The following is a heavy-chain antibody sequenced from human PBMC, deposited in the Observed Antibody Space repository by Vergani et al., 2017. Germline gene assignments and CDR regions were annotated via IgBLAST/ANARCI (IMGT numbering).Heavy chain of an antibody. J-gene: IGHJ6*02. CDR1: GFTFSSYG. V-gene: IGHV3-30*02. CDR3: ARGGWGVVPAAFSYYDDYGMDV. D-gene: IGHD2-2*01. CDR2: IRYDGSNK. Sequence: QVQLVESGGGVVQPGGSLRLSCAASGFTFSSYGMHWVRQAPGKGLEWVAFIRYDGSNKYYAEGVKGRFTISRDNSKNTLYLQMNSLRTEDTAVYYCARGGWGVVPAAFSYYDDYGMDVWGQGTTVTVSS.